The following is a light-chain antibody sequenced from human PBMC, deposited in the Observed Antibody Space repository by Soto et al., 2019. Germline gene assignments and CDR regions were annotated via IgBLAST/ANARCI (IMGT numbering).Light chain of an antibody. CDR1: SSDVGIYNL. CDR2: EDS. V-gene: IGLV2-23*01. J-gene: IGLJ2*01. Sequence: QSVLTQPASVSGSPGQSITISCTGTSSDVGIYNLVSWYQQHPGKAPKLMIYEDSKRPSGVSNRFSGSKSGNTASLTISGLQAEDEADYYCCSYAGRTTVIFGGGTKLTVL. CDR3: CSYAGRTTVI.